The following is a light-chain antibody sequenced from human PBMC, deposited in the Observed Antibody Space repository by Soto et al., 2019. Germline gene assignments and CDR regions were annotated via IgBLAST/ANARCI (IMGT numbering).Light chain of an antibody. J-gene: IGKJ1*01. V-gene: IGKV3-20*01. Sequence: IMLTQYAGTLALSAGGRAILCCRTSQSVSRTFLAWYHQKPGQAPRVLIYDSSTGAICIPDKFSGRGSATDSTLIISRLEPEDSAVYYCLQFPSSPWTFGQGTKVDIK. CDR1: QSVSRTF. CDR3: LQFPSSPWT. CDR2: DSS.